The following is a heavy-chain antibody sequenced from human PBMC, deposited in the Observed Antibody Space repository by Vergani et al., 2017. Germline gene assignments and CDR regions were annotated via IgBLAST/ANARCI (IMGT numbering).Heavy chain of an antibody. CDR2: INPNSGGT. CDR3: ARVLAAAGIWGQFDY. V-gene: IGHV1-2*02. D-gene: IGHD6-13*01. J-gene: IGHJ4*02. Sequence: QVQLVQSGAEVKKPGASVKVSCKASGYTFTGYYMHWVRQAPGQGLEWMGWINPNSGGTNYAQKFQGRVTMTRDTSIRTAYMELSRLRSDDTAVYYCARVLAAAGIWGQFDYWGQGTLVTVSS. CDR1: GYTFTGYY.